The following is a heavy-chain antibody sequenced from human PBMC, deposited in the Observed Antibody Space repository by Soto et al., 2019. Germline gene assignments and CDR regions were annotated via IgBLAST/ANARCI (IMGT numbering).Heavy chain of an antibody. CDR1: GFTFSRYE. D-gene: IGHD3-3*01. CDR2: ISGNGTTI. Sequence: GRSLRLSCAASGFTFSRYEMNWVRQAPGKRLQWLSYISGNGTTIYYADSVKGRFTISRDNAQKSLYLQLNSLRAEDTALYYCVRDFSRFLAWPNKGYSCFGIDGCCQGAKGTVSS. V-gene: IGHV3-48*03. CDR3: VRDFSRFLAWPNKGYSCFGIDG. J-gene: IGHJ6*02.